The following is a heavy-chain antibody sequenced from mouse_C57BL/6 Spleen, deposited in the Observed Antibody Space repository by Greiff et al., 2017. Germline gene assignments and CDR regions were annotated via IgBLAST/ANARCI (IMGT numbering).Heavy chain of an antibody. D-gene: IGHD1-1*01. CDR2: IYPSDSET. J-gene: IGHJ2*01. V-gene: IGHV1-61*01. Sequence: QVQLQQPGAELVRPGSSVKLSCKASGYTFTSYWMDWVKQRPGQGLEWIGNIYPSDSETHYNQKFKDKATLTVDKSSSTAYMQLSSLTSEDSAVYYCARWDYYGSRFFDYWGQGTTLTVSS. CDR3: ARWDYYGSRFFDY. CDR1: GYTFTSYW.